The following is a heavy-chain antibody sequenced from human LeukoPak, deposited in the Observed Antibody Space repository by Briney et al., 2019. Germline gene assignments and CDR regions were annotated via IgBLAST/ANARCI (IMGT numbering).Heavy chain of an antibody. Sequence: PGGSLRLSCAAYGFALSSNWMTWVRQAPGKGLEWVANIKQDGSEKYYVDSVKGRFTISRDNAKNSVFLQMNSLRVEDTAIYYCARKGSYMDVWGKGTTVTISS. CDR3: ARKGSYMDV. J-gene: IGHJ6*03. CDR1: GFALSSNW. V-gene: IGHV3-7*01. CDR2: IKQDGSEK.